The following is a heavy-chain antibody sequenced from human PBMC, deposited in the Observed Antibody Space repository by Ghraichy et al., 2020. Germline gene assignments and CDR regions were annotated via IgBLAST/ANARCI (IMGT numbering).Heavy chain of an antibody. V-gene: IGHV4-39*01. D-gene: IGHD4-23*01. CDR3: AADPHSTVVHARGVTDWYFDL. J-gene: IGHJ2*01. CDR1: GGSISSSSYY. CDR2: IYYSGST. Sequence: SETLSLTCTVSGGSISSSSYYWGWIRQPPGKGLEWIGSIYYSGSTYYNPSLKSRVTISVDTSKNQFSLKLSSVTAADTAVYYCAADPHSTVVHARGVTDWYFDLWGRGTLVTVSS.